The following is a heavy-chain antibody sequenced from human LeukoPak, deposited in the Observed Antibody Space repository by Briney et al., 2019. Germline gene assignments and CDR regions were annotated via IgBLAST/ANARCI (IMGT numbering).Heavy chain of an antibody. J-gene: IGHJ5*02. D-gene: IGHD2-2*01. CDR1: GGSISSYY. Sequence: SETLSLTCTVSGGSISSYYWSWIRQPPGKGLEWIGYNYYSGSTNYNPSLKSRVTISVDTSKNQFSLKLSSVTAADTAVYYCARGRGTSLGWFDPWGQGTLVTVSS. V-gene: IGHV4-59*01. CDR2: NYYSGST. CDR3: ARGRGTSLGWFDP.